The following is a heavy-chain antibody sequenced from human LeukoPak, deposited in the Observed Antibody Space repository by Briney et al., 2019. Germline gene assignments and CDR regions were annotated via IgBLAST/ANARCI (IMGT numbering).Heavy chain of an antibody. CDR3: ASAKGIAVAEVGYFDY. CDR2: IIPIFGTA. Sequence: SVKVSCTASGGTFSSYAISWVRQAPGQGLEWMGGIIPIFGTANYAQKFQGRVTITADESTSTAYMELSSLRSEDTAVYYCASAKGIAVAEVGYFDYWGQGTLVTVSS. J-gene: IGHJ4*02. D-gene: IGHD6-19*01. CDR1: GGTFSSYA. V-gene: IGHV1-69*13.